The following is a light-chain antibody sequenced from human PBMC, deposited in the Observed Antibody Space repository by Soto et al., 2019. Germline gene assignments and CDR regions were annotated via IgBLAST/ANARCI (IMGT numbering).Light chain of an antibody. CDR3: QQSYSTPWT. Sequence: DIQMTQSPYSLSASVGDRVTITCRASQGISTYLNWYQQKPGKAPKLLIYAASSLQSGVPSRFSGSGSGTDFTLTISSLQPEDFATYYCQQSYSTPWTFGQGTKVDIK. V-gene: IGKV1-39*01. CDR1: QGISTY. CDR2: AAS. J-gene: IGKJ1*01.